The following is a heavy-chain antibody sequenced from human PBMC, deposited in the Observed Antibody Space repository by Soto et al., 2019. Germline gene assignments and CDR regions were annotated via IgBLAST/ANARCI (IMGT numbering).Heavy chain of an antibody. CDR1: GYSFTSYW. CDR3: ARRPAASPGYYYYGMDV. CDR2: IYPGDSDT. Sequence: PXESLKISCKGSGYSFTSYWIGWVRQMPGKGLEWMGIIYPGDSDTRYSPSFQGQVTISADKSISTAYLQWSSLKASDTAMYYCARRPAASPGYYYYGMDVWGQGTTVTVSS. J-gene: IGHJ6*02. D-gene: IGHD6-6*01. V-gene: IGHV5-51*01.